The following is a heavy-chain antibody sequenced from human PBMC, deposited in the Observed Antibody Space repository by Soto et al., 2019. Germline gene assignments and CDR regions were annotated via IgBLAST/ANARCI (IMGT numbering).Heavy chain of an antibody. CDR2: IYYSGST. Sequence: SETLSLTCSVSGASIYNGGYFWSWIRQPPGKGLEWIGSIYYSGSTYYNPSLKSRVTISVDTSKNQFSLKLSSVTAADTAVYYCASLYREMATIGINYWGQGTLVTVSS. CDR1: GASIYNGGYF. J-gene: IGHJ4*02. V-gene: IGHV4-39*01. D-gene: IGHD5-12*01. CDR3: ASLYREMATIGINY.